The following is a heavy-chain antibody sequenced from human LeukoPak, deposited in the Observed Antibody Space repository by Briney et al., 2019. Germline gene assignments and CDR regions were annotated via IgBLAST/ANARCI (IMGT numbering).Heavy chain of an antibody. V-gene: IGHV3-23*01. D-gene: IGHD1-26*01. Sequence: PGGSLRLSCAASGFTFSSYAMSWVRQAPGKGLEWVSAISGSGGSTYYADSVKGRFTVSRDNSKNTLYLQMNSLKAEDTAIYYCAKVRRVGATFGDYYGMDVWGQGTTVTVSS. CDR1: GFTFSSYA. CDR2: ISGSGGST. J-gene: IGHJ6*02. CDR3: AKVRRVGATFGDYYGMDV.